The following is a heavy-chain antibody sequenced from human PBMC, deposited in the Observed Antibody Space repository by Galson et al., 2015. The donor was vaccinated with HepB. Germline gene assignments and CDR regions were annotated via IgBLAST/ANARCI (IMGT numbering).Heavy chain of an antibody. D-gene: IGHD3-10*01. CDR2: ISGSGGST. Sequence: SLRLSCAASGFTFSSYAMSWVRQAPGKGLEWVSAISGSGGSTYYADSVKGRFTISRDNSKNTLYLQMNSLRAEDTAVYYCAKGEGVGHAFDIWGQGTMVTVSS. CDR1: GFTFSSYA. CDR3: AKGEGVGHAFDI. V-gene: IGHV3-23*01. J-gene: IGHJ3*02.